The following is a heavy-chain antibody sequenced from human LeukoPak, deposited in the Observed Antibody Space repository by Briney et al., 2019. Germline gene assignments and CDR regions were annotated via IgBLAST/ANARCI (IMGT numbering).Heavy chain of an antibody. V-gene: IGHV4-61*05. D-gene: IGHD6-13*01. CDR2: IYYSGST. Sequence: PSETLSLTCTVSSGSIRNSNYYWGWIRQPPGKGLEWIGYIYYSGSTNYNPSLKSRVTISVDTSKNQFSLKLSSVTAADTAVYYCARNLIPEQLVVNFWGQGTLVTVSS. CDR1: SGSIRNSNYY. J-gene: IGHJ4*02. CDR3: ARNLIPEQLVVNF.